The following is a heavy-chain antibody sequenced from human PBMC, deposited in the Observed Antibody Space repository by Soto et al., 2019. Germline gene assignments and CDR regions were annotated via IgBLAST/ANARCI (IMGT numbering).Heavy chain of an antibody. V-gene: IGHV4-31*03. CDR3: ARAPYSSSWYGATGNWFDP. Sequence: SETLSLTCTVSGGSISSGGYYWSWIRQHPGKGLEWIEYIYYSGSTYYNPSLKSRVTISVDTSKNQFSLKLSSVTAADTAVYYCARAPYSSSWYGATGNWFDPWGQGTLVTVSS. CDR1: GGSISSGGYY. CDR2: IYYSGST. D-gene: IGHD6-13*01. J-gene: IGHJ5*02.